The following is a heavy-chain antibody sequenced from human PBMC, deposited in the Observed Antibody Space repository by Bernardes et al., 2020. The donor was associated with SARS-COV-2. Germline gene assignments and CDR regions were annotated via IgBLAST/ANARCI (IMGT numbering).Heavy chain of an antibody. CDR2: IYYSGTT. J-gene: IGHJ6*02. CDR3: ATVFCSTTSCYNPSDPYYYYYGLDV. D-gene: IGHD2-2*01. Sequence: LSLTCTVSGGSISNSPYYWGWIRQPPGKGLEWIGSIYYSGTTSYNPSLKSRITISVDTSKNQFSLKLTSVTAADTAVYYCATVFCSTTSCYNPSDPYYYYYGLDVWGQGTTVTVSS. CDR1: GGSISNSPYY. V-gene: IGHV4-39*01.